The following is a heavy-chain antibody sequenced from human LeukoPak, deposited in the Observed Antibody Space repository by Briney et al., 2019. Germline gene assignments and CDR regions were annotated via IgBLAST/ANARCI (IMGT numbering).Heavy chain of an antibody. V-gene: IGHV4-59*11. CDR2: IYNSGST. D-gene: IGHD3-22*01. J-gene: IGHJ3*02. CDR1: GGSISSHY. CDR3: ARGRRSAYPLDAFDI. Sequence: SETLSLTCTVSGGSISSHYWSWIRQPPGKGLEWIGYIYNSGSTNYNPSLKSRVTISVDTSKNQFSLKLSSVTAADTAVYYCARGRRSAYPLDAFDIWGQGTMVTVSS.